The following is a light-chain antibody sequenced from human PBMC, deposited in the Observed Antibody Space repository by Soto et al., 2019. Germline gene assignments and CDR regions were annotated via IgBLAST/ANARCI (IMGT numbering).Light chain of an antibody. CDR1: SSDVGGYNY. CDR3: CSYAGSYTWV. CDR2: DVS. V-gene: IGLV2-11*01. Sequence: QSALTQPRSVSGSPGQSVTISCTGTSSDVGGYNYVSWYRQHPGKAPKLMIYDVSKRPSGVPDRFSGSKSGNTASLTISGLQAEDEADYFCCSYAGSYTWVFVTGTKVTVL. J-gene: IGLJ1*01.